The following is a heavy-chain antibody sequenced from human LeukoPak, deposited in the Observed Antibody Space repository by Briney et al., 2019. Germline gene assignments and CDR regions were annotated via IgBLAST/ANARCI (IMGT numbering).Heavy chain of an antibody. V-gene: IGHV4-34*01. CDR2: INHSGST. Sequence: PSETLSLTCAVYGGSFSGYYWSWIRQPPGKGLEWIGEINHSGSTNYNPSLKSRVTISVDTSKNQFSLKLSSVTAADTAVYYCSRANYDYVWGSYRYDAFDIWGQGTMVTVSS. CDR1: GGSFSGYY. J-gene: IGHJ3*02. D-gene: IGHD3-16*02. CDR3: SRANYDYVWGSYRYDAFDI.